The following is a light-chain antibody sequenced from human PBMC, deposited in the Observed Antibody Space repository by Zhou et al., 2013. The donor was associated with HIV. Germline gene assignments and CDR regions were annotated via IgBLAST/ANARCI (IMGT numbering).Light chain of an antibody. CDR2: DAS. Sequence: DIQMTQSPSSLSASIGDRVTITCRASQTISRYLNWYQQKPGKAPKLLIYDASSVQSGVPSRFSGSGSGTEFTLTISSLQPDDFAMYYCQQYDSYSYTFGQGTKLEIK. J-gene: IGKJ2*01. CDR3: QQYDSYSYT. V-gene: IGKV1-39*01. CDR1: QTISRY.